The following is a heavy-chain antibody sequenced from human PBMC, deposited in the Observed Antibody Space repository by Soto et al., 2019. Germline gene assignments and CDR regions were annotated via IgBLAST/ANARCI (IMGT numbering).Heavy chain of an antibody. CDR1: GFTFTSFA. Sequence: QVQLVESGGGVVQTGASLRLSCSASGFTFTSFALHWVRQAPGKGLEWVAVISENGVNKYSAESVRGRFVISRDNPKNTVELEMNSLRPEDTAIYFCARRLTKTVSALGYWGQGTLVTVSS. J-gene: IGHJ4*02. CDR3: ARRLTKTVSALGY. CDR2: ISENGVNK. V-gene: IGHV3-30*09. D-gene: IGHD2-8*01.